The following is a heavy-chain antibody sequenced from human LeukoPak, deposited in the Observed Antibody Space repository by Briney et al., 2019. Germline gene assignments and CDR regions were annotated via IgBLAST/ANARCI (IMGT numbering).Heavy chain of an antibody. CDR3: ARVGGVAYYDSSGYYYGFDY. CDR1: GGTFSSYA. D-gene: IGHD3-22*01. Sequence: ASVKVSCKASGGTFSSYAISWVRQAPGQGLEWMGWINPNSGGTNYAQKFQGRVTMTRDTSISTAYMELSRLRSDDTAVYYCARVGGVAYYDSSGYYYGFDYWGQGTLVTVSS. V-gene: IGHV1-2*02. J-gene: IGHJ4*02. CDR2: INPNSGGT.